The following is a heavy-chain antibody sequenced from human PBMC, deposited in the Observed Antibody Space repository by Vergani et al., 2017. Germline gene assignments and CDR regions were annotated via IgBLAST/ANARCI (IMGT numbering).Heavy chain of an antibody. CDR3: ARRGDCSSTSCYGSSYWYFDL. D-gene: IGHD2-2*01. CDR2: VDPEDGET. J-gene: IGHJ2*01. Sequence: EVQLVQSGAEVKKPGATVKISCKVSGYTFTDYYMHWLQQAPGKGLEWMGLVDPEDGETIYAEKFQGRVTITAETSTDTAYMELSSLRSEDTAVYYCARRGDCSSTSCYGSSYWYFDLWGRGTLVTVSS. CDR1: GYTFTDYY. V-gene: IGHV1-69-2*01.